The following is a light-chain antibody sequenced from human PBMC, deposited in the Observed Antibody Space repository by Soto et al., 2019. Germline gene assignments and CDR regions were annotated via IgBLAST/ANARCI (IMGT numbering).Light chain of an antibody. CDR2: GVH. J-gene: IGLJ2*01. CDR1: SGDIGSYNF. Sequence: QSALTQPPSASGSPGQSVTISCTGTSGDIGSYNFVSWYQQHPGKAPKLLIYGVHERPSGVPDRFSGSKSGKTASLTVSGIQAEDEAVYYCNAYAGTTVIFGGGTKVTVL. CDR3: NAYAGTTVI. V-gene: IGLV2-8*01.